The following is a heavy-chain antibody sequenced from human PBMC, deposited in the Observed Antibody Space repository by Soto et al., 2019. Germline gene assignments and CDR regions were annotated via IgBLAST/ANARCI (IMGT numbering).Heavy chain of an antibody. V-gene: IGHV3-23*01. CDR3: ARAIGADFFDY. CDR2: ISDNGANT. J-gene: IGHJ4*02. CDR1: GFTFSNYA. D-gene: IGHD6-25*01. Sequence: PVGSLRLSCIASGFTFSNYAMSWVRQAPGKGLEWVSTISDNGANTFIGDSMKDHFDISRANSKNTVFLHLSTVRAEDTAIYYCARAIGADFFDYWGQGTPVTVSS.